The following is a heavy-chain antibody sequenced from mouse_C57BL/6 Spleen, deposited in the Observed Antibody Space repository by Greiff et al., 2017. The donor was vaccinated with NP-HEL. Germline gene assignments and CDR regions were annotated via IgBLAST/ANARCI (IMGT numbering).Heavy chain of an antibody. CDR2: IYPRSGNT. V-gene: IGHV1-81*01. Sequence: QVHVKQSGAELARPGASVKLSCKASGYTFTSYGISWVKQRTGQGLEWIGEIYPRSGNTYYNEKFKGKATLTADKSSSTAYMELRSLTSEDSAVYFCARERSYDYDDGDWYFDVWGTGTTVTVSS. J-gene: IGHJ1*03. CDR1: GYTFTSYG. CDR3: ARERSYDYDDGDWYFDV. D-gene: IGHD2-4*01.